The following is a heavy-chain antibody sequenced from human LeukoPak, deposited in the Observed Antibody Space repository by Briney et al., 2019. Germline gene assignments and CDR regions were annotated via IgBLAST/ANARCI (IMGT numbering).Heavy chain of an antibody. CDR2: ISGSGGST. CDR1: GFTFSSYG. CDR3: AKAPVTTCLGAFCYPFDS. V-gene: IGHV3-23*01. Sequence: PGGSLRLSCAASGFTFSSYGMSWVRQAPGKGLEWVSAISGSGGSTYYADSVKGRFTISRDNSKNTLYLQMNSLRAEDTAIYYCAKAPVTTCLGAFCYPFDSWGQGTLVTVSS. D-gene: IGHD2-15*01. J-gene: IGHJ4*02.